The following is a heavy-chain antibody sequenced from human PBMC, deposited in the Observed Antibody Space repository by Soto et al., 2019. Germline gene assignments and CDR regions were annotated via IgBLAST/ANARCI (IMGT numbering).Heavy chain of an antibody. Sequence: PSETLSLTRTVSGCSISSGGYYWSWIRQHPGKGLEWIGYIYYGGSTYYNPSLKSRVTISVDTSKNQFSLKLSSVTAADTAVYYCARFGRGTVYFDYWGQGTLVTVSS. CDR2: IYYGGST. CDR3: ARFGRGTVYFDY. J-gene: IGHJ4*02. V-gene: IGHV4-31*03. D-gene: IGHD1-1*01. CDR1: GCSISSGGYY.